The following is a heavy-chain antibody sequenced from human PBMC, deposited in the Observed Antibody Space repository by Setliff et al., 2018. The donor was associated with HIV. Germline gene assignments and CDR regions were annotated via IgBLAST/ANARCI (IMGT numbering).Heavy chain of an antibody. D-gene: IGHD6-19*01. CDR3: ARDRSEAVAGRDAFDI. J-gene: IGHJ3*02. V-gene: IGHV1-69*06. CDR1: GVTFSSYA. Sequence: SVKVSCKASGVTFSSYAINWVRQAPGQGLEWMGRIIPIFGTTNYAQKFQGRVTITADKSTSTAYMEMSSLRSEDTAIYYCARDRSEAVAGRDAFDIWSQGTMVTVS. CDR2: IIPIFGTT.